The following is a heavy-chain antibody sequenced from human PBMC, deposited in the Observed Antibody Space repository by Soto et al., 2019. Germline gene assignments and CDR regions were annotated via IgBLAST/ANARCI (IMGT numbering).Heavy chain of an antibody. J-gene: IGHJ4*02. CDR2: IYPSGGST. Sequence: ASVKVSCKASGYTFTNYYMHWVRQAPGQGLEWMGIIYPSGGSTRNAQKFQGRVTMTRDTSTSTVYMELSSLRSEDTAVYYCTRDFSGPMDYWGRGTLVTVSS. CDR1: GYTFTNYY. D-gene: IGHD3-10*01. CDR3: TRDFSGPMDY. V-gene: IGHV1-46*01.